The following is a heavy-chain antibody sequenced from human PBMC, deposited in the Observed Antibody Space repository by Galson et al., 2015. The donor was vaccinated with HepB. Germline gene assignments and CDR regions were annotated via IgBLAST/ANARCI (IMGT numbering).Heavy chain of an antibody. J-gene: IGHJ4*02. V-gene: IGHV1-2*02. CDR2: INPNSGGT. Sequence: SVKVSCKASGYTFTGYYMHWVRQAPGQGLEWMGWINPNSGGTNYAQKFQGRVTMTRDTSISTAYMELSRLRSDDTAVYYCARVSYCGGDCYSGFDYWGQGTLVTVSS. D-gene: IGHD2-21*01. CDR1: GYTFTGYY. CDR3: ARVSYCGGDCYSGFDY.